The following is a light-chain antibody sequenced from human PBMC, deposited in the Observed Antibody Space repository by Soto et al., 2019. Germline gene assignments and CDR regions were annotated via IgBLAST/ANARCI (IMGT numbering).Light chain of an antibody. CDR3: QKYNSAPYT. V-gene: IGKV1-27*01. CDR1: RDISSS. Sequence: DVQMTQSPSSLSASVGDRVTITCRASRDISSSLAWYQQKPGKVPKLLIYAASTWHAGVQSRFSGSGSGTFFTLTINSLQPEDVATYYCQKYNSAPYTFGRGTRLEIK. CDR2: AAS. J-gene: IGKJ2*01.